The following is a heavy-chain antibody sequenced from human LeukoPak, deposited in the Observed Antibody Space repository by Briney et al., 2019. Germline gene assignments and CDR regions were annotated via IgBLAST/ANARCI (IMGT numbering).Heavy chain of an antibody. CDR1: GFTFTSYA. J-gene: IGHJ4*02. CDR2: ISGSGDST. V-gene: IGHV3-23*01. D-gene: IGHD3-9*01. CDR3: AKDPSYDILTGYPTFDY. Sequence: GGSLRLSCAASGFTFTSYAMSWVRQAPGKGLEWVSVISGSGDSTYYADSVKGRFTISRDNSKNTLNLQMNSLRAEDTAVYYCAKDPSYDILTGYPTFDYWGQGTLVTVSS.